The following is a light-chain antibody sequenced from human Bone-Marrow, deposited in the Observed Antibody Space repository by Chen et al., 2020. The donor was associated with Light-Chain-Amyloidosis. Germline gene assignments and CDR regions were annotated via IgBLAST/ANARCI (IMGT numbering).Light chain of an antibody. CDR1: ITNVGTYNL. CDR2: EDI. J-gene: IGLJ1*01. CDR3: CSYAPGNIFV. V-gene: IGLV2-23*01. Sequence: SALTPPPSVCGSPGQSMAISCTGAITNVGTYNLCSWYHQFPEKVPQLIIYEDIKRPSGVSDRFSASKSGSTASLTISGLHAEDEADYYCCSYAPGNIFVFGNGTKVTVL.